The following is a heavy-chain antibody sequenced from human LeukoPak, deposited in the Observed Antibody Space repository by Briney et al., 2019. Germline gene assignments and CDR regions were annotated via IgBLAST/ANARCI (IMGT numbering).Heavy chain of an antibody. CDR2: ISSSSSPI. D-gene: IGHD6-13*01. V-gene: IGHV3-48*02. CDR3: ARDHCSRNDY. J-gene: IGHJ4*02. Sequence: GGSLRLSCAASGFTFSTYNMNWVRQAPGKGLEWISYISSSSSPIYYADSVKGRFTISRDNAKNSLYLQMNSLRDEDTAVYYCARDHCSRNDYWGQGALVTVSS. CDR1: GFTFSTYN.